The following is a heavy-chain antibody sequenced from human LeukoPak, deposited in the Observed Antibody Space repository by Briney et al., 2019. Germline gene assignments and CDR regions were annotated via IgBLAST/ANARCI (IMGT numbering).Heavy chain of an antibody. CDR2: IIPIFGTA. J-gene: IGHJ4*02. D-gene: IGHD3-22*01. CDR3: AREDYYNSGGYYLDY. CDR1: GGTFSSYA. V-gene: IGHV1-69*13. Sequence: GASVKVSCKASGGTFSSYAISWVRQAPGQGLEWMGGIIPIFGTANYAQKFQGRVTITADESTSTAYMELSSLRSEDTAVYFCAREDYYNSGGYYLDYWGQGTLVTVSS.